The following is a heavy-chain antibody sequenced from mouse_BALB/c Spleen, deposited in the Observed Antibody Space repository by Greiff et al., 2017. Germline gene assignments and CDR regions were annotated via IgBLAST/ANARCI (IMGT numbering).Heavy chain of an antibody. Sequence: VKLMESGAELARPGASVKMSCKASGYTFTSYTMHWVKQRPGQGLEWIGYINPSSGYTNYNQKFKDKATLTADKSSSTAYMQLSSLTSEDSAVYYCARSYGNYPYYFDYWGQGTTLTVSS. CDR2: INPSSGYT. V-gene: IGHV1-4*01. CDR3: ARSYGNYPYYFDY. J-gene: IGHJ2*01. D-gene: IGHD2-1*01. CDR1: GYTFTSYT.